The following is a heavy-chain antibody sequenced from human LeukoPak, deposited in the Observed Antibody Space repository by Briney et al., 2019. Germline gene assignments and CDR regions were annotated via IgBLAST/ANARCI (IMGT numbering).Heavy chain of an antibody. CDR3: ARARMAGSGSFPYYFDY. Sequence: SETLSLTCIVSGYSISSGYYWGWIRQPPGKGLEWIGIIHHSGSTHYNPSLKSRVTISQDTSKNQFSLKLTSVTAADTAVHFCARARMAGSGSFPYYFDYWGQGSLVTVSS. J-gene: IGHJ4*02. V-gene: IGHV4-38-2*02. CDR1: GYSISSGYY. CDR2: IHHSGST. D-gene: IGHD3-10*01.